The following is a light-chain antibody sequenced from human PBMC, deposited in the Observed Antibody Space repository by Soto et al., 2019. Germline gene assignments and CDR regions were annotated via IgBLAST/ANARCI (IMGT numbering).Light chain of an antibody. J-gene: IGKJ1*01. CDR3: QQRSNLPPT. V-gene: IGKV3-11*01. Sequence: EIMLTQSPATLSLSPGERATLSCRASQSVASYLAWYQQKPGQAPRLLIYDTSNRATGIPARFSGSGSGTDLTLTIGSLEPEDCAVYYCQQRSNLPPTFGQGTKVEIK. CDR1: QSVASY. CDR2: DTS.